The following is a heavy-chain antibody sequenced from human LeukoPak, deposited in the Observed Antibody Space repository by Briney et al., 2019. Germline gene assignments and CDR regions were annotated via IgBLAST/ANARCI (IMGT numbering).Heavy chain of an antibody. CDR3: ARVVVGYSGYDYHYYYGMDV. CDR2: IIPILGIA. CDR1: GGTFSSYA. D-gene: IGHD5-12*01. Sequence: SVTVSCKASGGTFSSYAISWVRQAPGQGLEWMGRIIPILGIANYAQKFQGRVTITADKSTSTAYMELSSLRSEDTAVYYCARVVVGYSGYDYHYYYGMDVWGQGTTVTVSS. J-gene: IGHJ6*02. V-gene: IGHV1-69*04.